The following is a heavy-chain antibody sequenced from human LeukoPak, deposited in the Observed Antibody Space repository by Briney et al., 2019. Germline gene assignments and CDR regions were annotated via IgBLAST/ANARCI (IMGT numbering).Heavy chain of an antibody. CDR3: AKDRYDSSGYLFDF. Sequence: GGSLRLSCAASGFTFSNYGMHWVRQAPGKGLEWVGIVSNDGSNKYYADSVKDRFAISRDNSKNTLYLQMNSLRAEDTAVYYCAKDRYDSSGYLFDFWGQGALVTVSS. J-gene: IGHJ4*02. CDR2: VSNDGSNK. CDR1: GFTFSNYG. D-gene: IGHD3-22*01. V-gene: IGHV3-30*18.